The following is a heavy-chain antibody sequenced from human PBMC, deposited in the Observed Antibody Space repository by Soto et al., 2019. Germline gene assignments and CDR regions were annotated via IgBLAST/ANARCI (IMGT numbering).Heavy chain of an antibody. CDR1: GGSISSYY. J-gene: IGHJ4*02. CDR3: ARYYDILTGYYTVFDY. CDR2: IYYSGST. Sequence: NPSETLSLTCTVSGGSISSYYWSWIRQPPGKGLEWIGYIYYSGSTNYNPSLKSRVTISVDTSKNQFSLKLSSVTAADTAVYYCARYYDILTGYYTVFDYWGQGTLVTVSS. D-gene: IGHD3-9*01. V-gene: IGHV4-59*01.